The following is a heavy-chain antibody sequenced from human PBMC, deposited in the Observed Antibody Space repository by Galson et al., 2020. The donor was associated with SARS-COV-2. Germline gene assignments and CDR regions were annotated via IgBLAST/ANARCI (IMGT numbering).Heavy chain of an antibody. CDR2: ISYDGSNK. Sequence: GGSLRLSCAASGFTFSSYAMHWVRQAPGKGLEWVAVISYDGSNKYYADSVKGRFSICRDNSKNTLYLQMNSLRAEDTAVYYCARSRSGSYHSPVDYWGQGTLVTVSS. CDR3: ARSRSGSYHSPVDY. D-gene: IGHD1-26*01. CDR1: GFTFSSYA. J-gene: IGHJ4*02. V-gene: IGHV3-30*04.